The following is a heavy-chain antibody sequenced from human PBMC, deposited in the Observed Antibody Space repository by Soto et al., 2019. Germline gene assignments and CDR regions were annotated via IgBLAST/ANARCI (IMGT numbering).Heavy chain of an antibody. V-gene: IGHV1-69*02. Sequence: KASGGSNSSYTISWLRHAHGQGLEWMGRIIPIPGIANYAQKFQGRVTITADKSTSTAYMELSSLRSEDTAVYYCARYHSGWFDPWGQGTLVTVSS. J-gene: IGHJ5*02. CDR3: ARYHSGWFDP. CDR2: IIPIPGIA. CDR1: GGSNSSYT.